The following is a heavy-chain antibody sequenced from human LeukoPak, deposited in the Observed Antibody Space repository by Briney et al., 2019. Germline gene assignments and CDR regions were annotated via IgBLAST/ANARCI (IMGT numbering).Heavy chain of an antibody. J-gene: IGHJ4*02. CDR1: GFTFSNYA. V-gene: IGHV3-23*01. CDR2: ISGGGDST. Sequence: GGSLRLSCAASGFTFSNYAMSWVRQAPGKGLEWVSTISGGGDSTDYADSVKGRFTISRDNSKNTLFLQMHSLRAEDTAIYYCARKVGVTYFDCWGQGTLVTVSS. CDR3: ARKVGVTYFDC. D-gene: IGHD1-26*01.